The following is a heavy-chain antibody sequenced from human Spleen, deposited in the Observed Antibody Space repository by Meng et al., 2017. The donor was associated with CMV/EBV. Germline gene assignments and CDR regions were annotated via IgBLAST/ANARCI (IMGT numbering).Heavy chain of an antibody. CDR3: ARVTEYGGNCFDS. CDR1: GTSISTSNW. Sequence: CAVSGTSISTSNWWSWVRQPPGKGLEWIGEVYHSGYTNYNPALKSRVTMSVDRSKNQFSLRLSSVTAADTAIYYCARVTEYGGNCFDSWGQGTLVTVSS. V-gene: IGHV4-4*02. J-gene: IGHJ4*02. D-gene: IGHD4/OR15-4a*01. CDR2: VYHSGYT.